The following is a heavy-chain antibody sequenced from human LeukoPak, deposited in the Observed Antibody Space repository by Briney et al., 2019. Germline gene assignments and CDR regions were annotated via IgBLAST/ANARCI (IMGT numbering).Heavy chain of an antibody. CDR3: ARGGIAVAGTSPGLDY. CDR2: ISYDGSNK. J-gene: IGHJ4*02. CDR1: GFTFSSYA. V-gene: IGHV3-30*04. Sequence: GGSLRLSCAASGFTFSSYAMHWVRQAPGKGLEWVAVISYDGSNKYYADSVKGRFTISRDNSKNTLYLQMNSLRGEDTAVYYCARGGIAVAGTSPGLDYWGQGTLVTVSS. D-gene: IGHD6-19*01.